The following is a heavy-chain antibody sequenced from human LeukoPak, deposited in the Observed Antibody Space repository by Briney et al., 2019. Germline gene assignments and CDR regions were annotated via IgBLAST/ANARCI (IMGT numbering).Heavy chain of an antibody. D-gene: IGHD6-13*01. J-gene: IGHJ4*02. Sequence: GASVKVSCKASGYTFAGYYMHWVRQAPGQGLEWMGWISAYNGNTNYAQKLQGRVTMTTDTSTSTAYMELRSLRSDDTAVYYCARDSSSWAGDFDYWGQGTLVTVSS. CDR3: ARDSSSWAGDFDY. CDR2: ISAYNGNT. CDR1: GYTFAGYY. V-gene: IGHV1-18*04.